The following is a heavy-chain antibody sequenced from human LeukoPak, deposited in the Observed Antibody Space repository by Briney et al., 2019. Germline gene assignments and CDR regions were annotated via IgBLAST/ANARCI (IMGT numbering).Heavy chain of an antibody. CDR2: IYYSGST. J-gene: IGHJ4*02. CDR1: GGSISSYY. V-gene: IGHV4-59*01. CDR3: ARADYDILTAQYYFDY. D-gene: IGHD3-9*01. Sequence: PSETLSLTCTVSGGSISSYYWSWIRQPPGKGLEWIGYIYYSGSTNYNPSLKSRVTISVDTSKNQFSLKLSSVTAADTAVYYCARADYDILTAQYYFDYWSQGTLVTVSS.